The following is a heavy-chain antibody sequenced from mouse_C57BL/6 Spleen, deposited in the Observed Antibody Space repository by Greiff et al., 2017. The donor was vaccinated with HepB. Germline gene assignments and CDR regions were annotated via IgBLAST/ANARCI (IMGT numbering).Heavy chain of an antibody. Sequence: QVQLKQPGAELVMPGASVKLSCKASGYTFTSYWMHWVKQRPGQGLEWIGEIDPSDSYTNYNQKFKGKSTLTVDKSSSTAYMQLSSLTSEDSAVYYCARSGGPTHYFDYWGQGTTLTVSS. J-gene: IGHJ2*01. CDR3: ARSGGPTHYFDY. CDR2: IDPSDSYT. D-gene: IGHD1-1*02. CDR1: GYTFTSYW. V-gene: IGHV1-69*01.